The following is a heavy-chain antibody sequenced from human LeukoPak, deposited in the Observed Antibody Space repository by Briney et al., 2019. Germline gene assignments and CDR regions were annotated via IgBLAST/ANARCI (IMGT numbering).Heavy chain of an antibody. CDR1: GFTFSTYD. CDR3: ARGNIHDY. J-gene: IGHJ4*02. V-gene: IGHV3-13*01. Sequence: GGSLRLPCAASGFTFSTYDMHWVRQPTGKGLEWVSGIASAGDTYYPGSVKGRFTISRENARNSLYLQMNSLRAEDTAVYYCARGNIHDYWGQGTLVTVSS. CDR2: IASAGDT. D-gene: IGHD2/OR15-2a*01.